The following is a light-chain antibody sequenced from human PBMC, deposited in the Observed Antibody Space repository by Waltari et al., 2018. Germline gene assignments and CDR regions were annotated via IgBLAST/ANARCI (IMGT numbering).Light chain of an antibody. CDR1: QSVSKY. CDR2: AAS. J-gene: IGKJ1*01. V-gene: IGKV3-20*01. Sequence: IVLTQSPGTLSLSPGERATLSCRASQSVSKYLAWYQQRPGQAPRLLIYAASTRATGIPDRFSDSWFGTDCSLTISRLEPEDFAVYYCQNHERLPATFGQGTKVEIK. CDR3: QNHERLPAT.